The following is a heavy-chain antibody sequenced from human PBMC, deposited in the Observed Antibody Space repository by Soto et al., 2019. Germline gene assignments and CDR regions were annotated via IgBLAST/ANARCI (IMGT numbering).Heavy chain of an antibody. V-gene: IGHV3-7*01. D-gene: IGHD5-12*01. Sequence: EVQLVESGGGLVQTGGSLRLSCAASGFAFSTYWMTWVRQAPGKGLEWVANIKQDGSEKYYVDSVKGRFTISRDNAKNSLYLQMNSLRAEDTAVYYCARDPSIVATMGSIYYYYGMDVW. CDR2: IKQDGSEK. CDR1: GFAFSTYW. CDR3: ARDPSIVATMGSIYYYYGMDV. J-gene: IGHJ6*01.